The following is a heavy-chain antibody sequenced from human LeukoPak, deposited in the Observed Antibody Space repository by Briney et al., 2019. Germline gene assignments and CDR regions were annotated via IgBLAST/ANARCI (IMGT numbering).Heavy chain of an antibody. CDR1: GGSFSGYY. CDR3: ARAPLDY. J-gene: IGHJ4*02. CDR2: INHSGST. V-gene: IGHV4-34*01. Sequence: SETLSLTCAVYGGSFSGYYWSWIRQPPGKGLEWIGEINHSGSTDYNPSLKSRVTISVDTSKNQFSLKLSSVTAADTAVYYCARAPLDYWGQGTLVTVSS.